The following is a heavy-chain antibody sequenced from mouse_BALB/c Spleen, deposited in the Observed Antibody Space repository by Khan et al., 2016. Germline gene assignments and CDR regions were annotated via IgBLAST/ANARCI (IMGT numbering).Heavy chain of an antibody. CDR2: ILPGSGSS. Sequence: QMQLEESGAELMKPGASVKISCKATGYTFSTYWIEWVKQRPGHGLEWIGEILPGSGSSNYNEKLKGKATFTADTSSNTAYMQLSSLTSEDSAVYYCARFYYDYDDGMDYWGQGTSVTVSS. CDR1: GYTFSTYW. V-gene: IGHV1-9*01. J-gene: IGHJ4*01. CDR3: ARFYYDYDDGMDY. D-gene: IGHD2-4*01.